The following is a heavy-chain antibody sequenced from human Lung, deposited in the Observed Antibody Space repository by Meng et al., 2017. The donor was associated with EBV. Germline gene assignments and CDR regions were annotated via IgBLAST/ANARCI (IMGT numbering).Heavy chain of an antibody. CDR3: ARISEYDSSALDW. CDR1: GYNFNNFG. V-gene: IGHV1-18*01. Sequence: QVQLVQSAGEVKKPGASVRVACKTSGYNFNNFGITWVRQAPGQGLEWMGWISAYNSNTDYGENLQGRVTMTKDTSTSTAYMDLRSLRPDDTAVYYCARISEYDSSALDWWGQGTLVTGSS. J-gene: IGHJ4*02. CDR2: ISAYNSNT. D-gene: IGHD3-22*01.